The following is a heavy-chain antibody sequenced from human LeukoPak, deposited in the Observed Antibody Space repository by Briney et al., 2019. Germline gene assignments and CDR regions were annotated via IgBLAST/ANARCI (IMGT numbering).Heavy chain of an antibody. D-gene: IGHD3-9*01. J-gene: IGHJ6*04. V-gene: IGHV1-69*06. CDR2: IIPIFGTA. Sequence: SVKVSCKASGGTFSSYAISWVRLAPGQGLEWMGGIIPIFGTANYAQKFQGRVTITADKSTSTAYMELSSLRSEDTAVYYCARATYYDILTGYLYYYYGMDVWGKGTTVTVSS. CDR3: ARATYYDILTGYLYYYYGMDV. CDR1: GGTFSSYA.